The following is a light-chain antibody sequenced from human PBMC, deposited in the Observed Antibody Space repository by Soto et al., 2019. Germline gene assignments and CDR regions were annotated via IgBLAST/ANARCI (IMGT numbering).Light chain of an antibody. CDR3: CSYAASSWVV. J-gene: IGLJ2*01. Sequence: QSALTQPASVSGSPGQSITISCTGTSSDVGSYNLVSWYQQHPGKAPKLMIYEVSKRPSGVSNRFSGSKSGNTASLTISGLQAEDEADYYCCSYAASSWVVFGGGTKVTVL. CDR2: EVS. CDR1: SSDVGSYNL. V-gene: IGLV2-23*02.